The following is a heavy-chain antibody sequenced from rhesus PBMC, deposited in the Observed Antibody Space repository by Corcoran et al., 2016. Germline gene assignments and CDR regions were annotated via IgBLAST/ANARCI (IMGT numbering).Heavy chain of an antibody. CDR1: GYTFTNYS. Sequence: QVQLVQSGAEIKQPGASVKLSCKASGYTFTNYSLHWVRQAPGQGLELIGLISPYNGNKSFAQNFQGRVNITTDTSTTTGYMELSSLRSEDTSVYYCTREGAAATFGFDYWGQGVQVTVSS. V-gene: IGHV1-1*01. J-gene: IGHJ4*01. CDR3: TREGAAATFGFDY. D-gene: IGHD6-43*01. CDR2: ISPYNGNK.